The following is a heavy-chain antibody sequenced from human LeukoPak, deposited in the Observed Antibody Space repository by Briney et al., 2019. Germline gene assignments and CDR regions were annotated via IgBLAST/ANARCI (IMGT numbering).Heavy chain of an antibody. D-gene: IGHD3-10*01. CDR1: GYTFTSYG. CDR2: MNPNSGNT. Sequence: GASVKVSCKASGYTFTSYGISWVRQAPGQGLEWMGWMNPNSGNTGYAQKFQGRVTMTRNTSISTAYMELSSLRSEDTAVYYCARVLTWGSGSSPYNDWGQGTLVTVSS. J-gene: IGHJ4*02. V-gene: IGHV1-8*02. CDR3: ARVLTWGSGSSPYND.